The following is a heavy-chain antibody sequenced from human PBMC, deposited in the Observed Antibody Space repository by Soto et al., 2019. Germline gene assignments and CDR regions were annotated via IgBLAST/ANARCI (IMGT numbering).Heavy chain of an antibody. CDR2: IYHSGST. CDR1: GGSISSSSYY. J-gene: IGHJ4*02. Sequence: SETLSLTCTVSGGSISSSSYYWGWIRQPPGKGLEWIGSIYHSGSTNYNPSLKSRVTISVDKSKNQFSLKLSSVTAADTAVYYCARQSASSGSLDYWGQGTLVTVSS. D-gene: IGHD3-22*01. V-gene: IGHV4-39*07. CDR3: ARQSASSGSLDY.